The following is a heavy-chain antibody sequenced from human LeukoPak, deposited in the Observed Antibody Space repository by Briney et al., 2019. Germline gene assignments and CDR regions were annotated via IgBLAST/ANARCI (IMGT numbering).Heavy chain of an antibody. D-gene: IGHD6-13*01. CDR2: MSYDGSNK. CDR3: ARDSSSWQTDWYFDL. CDR1: GFTFSSYA. V-gene: IGHV3-30*14. Sequence: GGSLRLSYAASGFTFSSYAMHWVRQAPGKGLEWVAVMSYDGSNKYYADSVKGRFTISRDNSKNTLYLQMGSLRAEDMAVYYCARDSSSWQTDWYFDLWGRGTLVTVSS. J-gene: IGHJ2*01.